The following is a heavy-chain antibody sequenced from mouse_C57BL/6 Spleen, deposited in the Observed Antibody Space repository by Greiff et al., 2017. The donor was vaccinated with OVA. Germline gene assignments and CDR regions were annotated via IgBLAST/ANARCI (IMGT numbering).Heavy chain of an antibody. D-gene: IGHD1-1*01. V-gene: IGHV1-52*01. CDR1: GYTFTSYW. J-gene: IGHJ2*01. CDR3: ARDYYGSSYTD. Sequence: QVQLQQPGAELVRPGSSVKLSCKASGYTFTSYWMHWVKQRPIQGLEWIGNIDPSDSETHYNQKFKDKATLTVDKSSSTAYMQLSSLTSEDSAVYYCARDYYGSSYTDWGQGTTRTVSS. CDR2: IDPSDSET.